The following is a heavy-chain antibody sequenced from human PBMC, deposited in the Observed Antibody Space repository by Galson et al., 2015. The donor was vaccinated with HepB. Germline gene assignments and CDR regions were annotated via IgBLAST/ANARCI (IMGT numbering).Heavy chain of an antibody. D-gene: IGHD3-9*01. CDR3: ARNLGVEDYDNLTGDYKGHYYYYYGMDV. CDR2: ISAYNGKT. CDR1: GYTFTSYG. Sequence: SVKVSCKASGYTFTSYGISWVRQAPGQGLEWMGGISAYNGKTNYAQKLQGRVTITTDTSTSTAYMELRSLRSDDTAVYYCARNLGVEDYDNLTGDYKGHYYYYYGMDVWGQGTTVTVSS. V-gene: IGHV1-18*04. J-gene: IGHJ6*02.